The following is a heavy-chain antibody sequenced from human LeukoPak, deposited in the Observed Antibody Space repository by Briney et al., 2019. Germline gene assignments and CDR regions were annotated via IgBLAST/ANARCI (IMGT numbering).Heavy chain of an antibody. J-gene: IGHJ5*02. Sequence: SETLSLTCTVSGGSISSSSYYWSWIRQPAGKGLEWIGRIYTSGSTNYNPSLKSQVTISVGTSKNQFSLKLSSVTAADTAVYYCAREVIQLRASNWFDPWGQGTLVTVSS. CDR1: GGSISSSSYY. CDR2: IYTSGST. V-gene: IGHV4-61*02. CDR3: AREVIQLRASNWFDP. D-gene: IGHD5-18*01.